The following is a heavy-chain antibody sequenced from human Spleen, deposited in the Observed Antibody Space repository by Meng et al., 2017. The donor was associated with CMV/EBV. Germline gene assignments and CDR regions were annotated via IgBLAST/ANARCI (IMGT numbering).Heavy chain of an antibody. D-gene: IGHD1-26*01. CDR1: GVPMNNFY. CDR2: IYISGDT. CDR3: ATGSGDFDH. J-gene: IGHJ4*02. Sequence: QVQIQGSGPGLGKPSETLSLTCRVSGVPMNNFYWSWIRQPAGKGLEWIGRIYISGDTNYNPSLKSRVTISKDTSKNQISLRLTSVTAADTAVYYCATGSGDFDHWGRGTLVTVSS. V-gene: IGHV4-4*07.